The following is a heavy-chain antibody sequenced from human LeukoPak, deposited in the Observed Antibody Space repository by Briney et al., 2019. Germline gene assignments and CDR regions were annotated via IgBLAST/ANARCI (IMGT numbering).Heavy chain of an antibody. D-gene: IGHD6-13*01. CDR3: ATDRIAAAGNRDY. J-gene: IGHJ4*02. Sequence: SVKVSCKASGGTFSSYAISWVRQAPGQGLEWMGGIIPIFGTANYAQKFQGRVTITTDESTSTAYMELSSLRSEDTAVYYCATDRIAAAGNRDYWGQGTLVTVSS. V-gene: IGHV1-69*05. CDR2: IIPIFGTA. CDR1: GGTFSSYA.